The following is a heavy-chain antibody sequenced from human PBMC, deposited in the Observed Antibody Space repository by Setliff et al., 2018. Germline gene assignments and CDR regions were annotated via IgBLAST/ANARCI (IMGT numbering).Heavy chain of an antibody. CDR1: ANTFIAYY. J-gene: IGHJ4*02. CDR2: INPNSAGT. V-gene: IGHV1-2*02. Sequence: GPSVKVSCKASANTFIAYYIHWVRQAPGQGLEWMGWINPNSAGTNYAQKFQGRVTMAWDASITTAYLDLSRLTSDDTASYYCAGVDVLTASPFWGLGTRVTVSS. D-gene: IGHD3-9*01. CDR3: AGVDVLTASPF.